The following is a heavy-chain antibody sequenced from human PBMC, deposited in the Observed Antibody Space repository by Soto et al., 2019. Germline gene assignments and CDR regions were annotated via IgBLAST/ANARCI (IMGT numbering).Heavy chain of an antibody. Sequence: STRLFCAASGFTFSIYGMHWVRQAPGKGLEWVSFISYDGSNKYYADSVKGRFTISRDNSKNTLYLQMNSLRAEDTAVYYCAKLRRAALVGMDVWGQGTTVTVSS. CDR1: GFTFSIYG. V-gene: IGHV3-30-3*02. D-gene: IGHD5-18*01. CDR3: AKLRRAALVGMDV. CDR2: ISYDGSNK. J-gene: IGHJ6*02.